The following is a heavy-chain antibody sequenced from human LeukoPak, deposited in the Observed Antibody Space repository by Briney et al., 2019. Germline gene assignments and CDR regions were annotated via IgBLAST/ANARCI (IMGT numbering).Heavy chain of an antibody. J-gene: IGHJ6*02. Sequence: SETLSLTCAVYGGSFSGYYWSWIRQPSGKGLEWIGEINHSGSTNYNPSLKSRVTISVDTSKNQFSLKLSSVTAADTAVYYCAREGSSGTYGRRYYYYGMDVWGQGTTVTVSS. CDR2: INHSGST. V-gene: IGHV4-34*01. CDR1: GGSFSGYY. CDR3: AREGSSGTYGRRYYYYGMDV. D-gene: IGHD3-10*01.